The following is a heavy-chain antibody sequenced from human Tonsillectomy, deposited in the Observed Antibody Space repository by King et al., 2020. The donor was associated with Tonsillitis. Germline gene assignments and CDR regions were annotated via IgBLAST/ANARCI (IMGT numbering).Heavy chain of an antibody. V-gene: IGHV1-3*01. D-gene: IGHD6-13*01. CDR3: SRDGEYSSSWYF. CDR2: INAGNGNT. Sequence: QLVQSGAEVKKPGASVKVSCKASGYTFTSYAMHWVRQAPGQRLEWMGWINAGNGNTKYSQKFQGRVTITRDTSASKAYMELSGLTSEETAMYYCSRDGEYSSSWYFWGQGTLVTVSS. J-gene: IGHJ4*02. CDR1: GYTFTSYA.